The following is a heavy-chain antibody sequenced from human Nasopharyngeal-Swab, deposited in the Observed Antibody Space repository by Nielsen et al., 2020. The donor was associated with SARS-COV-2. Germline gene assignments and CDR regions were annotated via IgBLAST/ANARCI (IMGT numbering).Heavy chain of an antibody. CDR3: AGSDSSSWKYYYYYYGMDV. Sequence: WIRQPPGKGLEWIGHIYYSGSTNYNPSLKSRVTISVDTSNNQFSLKLSSVTAADTAVYYCAGSDSSSWKYYYYYYGMDVWGQGTTVTVSS. V-gene: IGHV4-59*01. D-gene: IGHD6-13*01. CDR2: IYYSGST. J-gene: IGHJ6*02.